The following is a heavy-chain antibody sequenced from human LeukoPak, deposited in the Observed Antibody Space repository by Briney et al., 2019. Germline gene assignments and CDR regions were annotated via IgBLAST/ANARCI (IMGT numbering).Heavy chain of an antibody. CDR2: INPNSGGT. Sequence: GESLKISCKASGYTFTGYYMHWVRQAPGQGLEWMGWINPNSGGTNYAQKFQGRVTMTRDTSISTAYMELSRLRSDDTAVYYCARTGDCSSTSCPPSWFDPWGQGTLVTVSS. D-gene: IGHD2-2*01. V-gene: IGHV1-2*02. CDR1: GYTFTGYY. J-gene: IGHJ5*02. CDR3: ARTGDCSSTSCPPSWFDP.